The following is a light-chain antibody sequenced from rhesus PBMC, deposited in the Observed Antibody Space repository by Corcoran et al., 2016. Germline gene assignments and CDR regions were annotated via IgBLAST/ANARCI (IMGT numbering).Light chain of an antibody. V-gene: IGLV3-44*01. CDR2: DDY. J-gene: IGLJ6*01. CDR3: QVWDSSSDHDV. Sequence: SYELTQSPSVPVSQGQTARITCGGDNVGGEAVHWYQQKPTQAPVLVIYDDYERPSGIPDRFSGSKSGNTATLTISGVEAGDEADYYCQVWDSSSDHDVFGSGTKLTVL. CDR1: NVGGEA.